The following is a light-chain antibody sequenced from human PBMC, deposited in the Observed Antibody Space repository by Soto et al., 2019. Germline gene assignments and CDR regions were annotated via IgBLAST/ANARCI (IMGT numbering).Light chain of an antibody. Sequence: QSVLTQPPSASGTPGQRVTISCSGSSSNIGRNTVKWYQQLPGTAPKLLIYNNAQRPSGVPDRFSGSKSGTSAALAISGLQSEDEAVYYCASWGDSFLVFGGGTKLTVL. CDR2: NNA. CDR3: ASWGDSFLV. J-gene: IGLJ2*01. CDR1: SSNIGRNT. V-gene: IGLV1-44*01.